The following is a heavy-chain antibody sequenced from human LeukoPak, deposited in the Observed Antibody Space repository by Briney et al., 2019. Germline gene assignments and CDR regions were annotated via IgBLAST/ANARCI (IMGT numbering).Heavy chain of an antibody. CDR2: IFYGGST. V-gene: IGHV4-39*01. Sequence: PSETLSLTCTVSGGSISSTSYYRGWIRQPPGKGPEWIGNIFYGGSTYYNPSLRSRVTISLDASKNQFSLKLTSVTAADTAVYYCARLPRRDGYNDAFDIWGQGTMVTVSS. CDR3: ARLPRRDGYNDAFDI. D-gene: IGHD5-24*01. J-gene: IGHJ3*02. CDR1: GGSISSTSYY.